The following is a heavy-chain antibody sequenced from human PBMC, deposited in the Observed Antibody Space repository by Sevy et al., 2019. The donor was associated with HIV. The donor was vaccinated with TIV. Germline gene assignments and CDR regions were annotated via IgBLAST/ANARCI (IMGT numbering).Heavy chain of an antibody. CDR1: GGSISSGGYY. Sequence: SQTLSLTCTVSGGSISSGGYYWSWIRQHPGKGLEWIGYIYYSGSTYYNPSLKSRVTISVDTSKNQFSLKLSSVTAADTAVYYCARGYYGSFWVDYWGQGTLVTVSS. D-gene: IGHD3-10*01. J-gene: IGHJ4*02. CDR3: ARGYYGSFWVDY. V-gene: IGHV4-31*03. CDR2: IYYSGST.